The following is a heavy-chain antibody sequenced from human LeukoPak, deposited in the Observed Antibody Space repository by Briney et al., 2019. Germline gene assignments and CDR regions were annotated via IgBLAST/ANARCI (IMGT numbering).Heavy chain of an antibody. CDR2: IKQDGSEK. J-gene: IGHJ4*02. D-gene: IGHD3-3*01. CDR1: GFTSSSYW. Sequence: PGGSLRLSCAASGFTSSSYWMSWVRQAPGKGLEWVANIKQDGSEKYYVDSVKGRFTISRDNAKNSLYLQMNSLRADDTAVYYCARDRTAVTIFGVVIGYWGQGTLVTVSS. CDR3: ARDRTAVTIFGVVIGY. V-gene: IGHV3-7*01.